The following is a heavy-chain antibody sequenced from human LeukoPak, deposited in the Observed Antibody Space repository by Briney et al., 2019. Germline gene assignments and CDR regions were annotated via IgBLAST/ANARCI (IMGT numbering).Heavy chain of an antibody. CDR2: ISWNSGSI. V-gene: IGHV3-9*03. Sequence: PGGSLRLSCAASGFTFDDYAMHWVRQAPGKGLEGVSGISWNSGSIGYADSVKGRFTIFRDNAKNSLYLQMNSLRAEDMALYYCAKGEDAFDIWGQGTMVTVSS. J-gene: IGHJ3*02. CDR1: GFTFDDYA. CDR3: AKGEDAFDI.